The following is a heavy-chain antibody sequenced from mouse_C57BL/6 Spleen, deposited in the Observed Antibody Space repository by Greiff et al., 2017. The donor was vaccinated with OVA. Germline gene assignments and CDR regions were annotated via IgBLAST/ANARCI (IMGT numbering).Heavy chain of an antibody. CDR1: GYAFSSSW. CDR2: IYPGDGDT. CDR3: AGRRGDYYGSSLDY. J-gene: IGHJ2*01. V-gene: IGHV1-82*01. Sequence: VQLQQSGPELVKPGASVKISCKASGYAFSSSWMNWVKQRPGKGLEWIGRIYPGDGDTKYNGKFKGKATLTADKSSSTAYMQLSSLTSEDAAVYVCAGRRGDYYGSSLDYWGQGTTLTVSS. D-gene: IGHD1-1*01.